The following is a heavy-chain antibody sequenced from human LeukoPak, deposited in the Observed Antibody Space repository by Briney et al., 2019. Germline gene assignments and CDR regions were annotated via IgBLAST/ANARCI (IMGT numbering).Heavy chain of an antibody. Sequence: PGGSLRLSCSASGFTFSSYAMHWVRQAPGKGLEWVSYISSSGNTLYYADSVKGRFTTSRDNAKNSLFLQMNGLRAEDAAVYYCAAVGTPPDYWGQGTLVTVSS. CDR3: AAVGTPPDY. CDR1: GFTFSSYA. J-gene: IGHJ4*02. V-gene: IGHV3-48*03. CDR2: ISSSGNTL. D-gene: IGHD6-13*01.